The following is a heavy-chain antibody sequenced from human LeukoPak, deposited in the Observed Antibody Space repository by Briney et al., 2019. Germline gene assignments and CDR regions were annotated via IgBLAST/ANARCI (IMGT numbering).Heavy chain of an antibody. CDR2: SYPADSDI. V-gene: IGHV5-51*01. CDR1: GYSINNYW. D-gene: IGHD2-15*01. Sequence: GESLKISCKGSGYSINNYWIAWGRQMPGKGLEGMGISYPADSDIRYSPSFQGQVTISADKSISTAYLQWNSLKASDTAMYYCARQEYCSGASCYTWFDPWGQGTLVTVSS. J-gene: IGHJ5*02. CDR3: ARQEYCSGASCYTWFDP.